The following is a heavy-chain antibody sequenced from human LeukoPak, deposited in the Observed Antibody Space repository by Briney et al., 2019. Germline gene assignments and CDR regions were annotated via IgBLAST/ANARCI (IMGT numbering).Heavy chain of an antibody. V-gene: IGHV3-7*01. D-gene: IGHD4-17*01. CDR2: IKQDGSEK. CDR3: ARMYGDNDYYYGMDV. J-gene: IGHJ6*02. CDR1: GFTFSSYW. Sequence: GGSLRLSCAASGFTFSSYWMSWVRQAPGKGLKWVANIKQDGSEKYYVDSVKGRFTISRDNAKNSLYLQMNSLRAEDTAVYYCARMYGDNDYYYGMDVWGQGTTVTVSS.